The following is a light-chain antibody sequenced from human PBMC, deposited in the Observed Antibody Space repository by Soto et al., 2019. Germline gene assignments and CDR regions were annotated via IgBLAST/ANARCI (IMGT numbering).Light chain of an antibody. CDR1: SSDVGGYNY. CDR2: DVS. CDR3: CSYAGSYTLV. Sequence: QSALTQPRSVSGSPGQSVTISCTGTSSDVGGYNYVSWYQQHPGKAPKFILYDVSERPSGVPDRFSGSKSGNTASLTISGLQAEDEADYYCCSYAGSYTLVFGGGTKLTVL. V-gene: IGLV2-11*01. J-gene: IGLJ3*02.